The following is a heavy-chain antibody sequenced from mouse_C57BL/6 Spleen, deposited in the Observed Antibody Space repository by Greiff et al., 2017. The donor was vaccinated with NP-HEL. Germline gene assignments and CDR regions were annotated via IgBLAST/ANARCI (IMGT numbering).Heavy chain of an antibody. V-gene: IGHV1-69*01. CDR1: GYTFTSYW. D-gene: IGHD2-1*01. CDR2: IDPSDSYT. Sequence: VQLQQSGAELVMPGASVKLSCKASGYTFTSYWMHWVKQRPGQGLEWIGEIDPSDSYTNYNQKFKGKSTLTVDKSSSTAYMQLSSLTSEDSAVYYCARGGYGNYFDYWGQGTTLTVSS. J-gene: IGHJ2*01. CDR3: ARGGYGNYFDY.